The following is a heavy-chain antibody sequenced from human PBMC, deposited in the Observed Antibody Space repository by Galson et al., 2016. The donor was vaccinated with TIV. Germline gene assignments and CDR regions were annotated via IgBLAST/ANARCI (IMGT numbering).Heavy chain of an antibody. D-gene: IGHD2-21*01. J-gene: IGHJ6*02. CDR2: IYDDGTT. CDR1: GLSVTSNS. Sequence: SLRLSCAASGLSVTSNSMIWVRQAPGKGLEWVALIYDDGTTTYADSVKGRFTISRDNSKNILFLQMTSLRADDTVVYYCSRDRRHCGNECYLRYYYGMEVWGQGTTVTVSS. CDR3: SRDRRHCGNECYLRYYYGMEV. V-gene: IGHV3-66*02.